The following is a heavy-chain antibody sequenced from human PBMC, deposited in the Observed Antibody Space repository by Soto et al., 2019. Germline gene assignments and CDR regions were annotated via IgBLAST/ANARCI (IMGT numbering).Heavy chain of an antibody. CDR2: TYYRSKWYN. CDR3: ARAGTTVGDYYYYMDV. V-gene: IGHV6-1*01. D-gene: IGHD1-7*01. CDR1: WDSVPSNSAA. Sequence: SQTLSLTCAISWDSVPSNSAAWNWIRQSPSRGLEWLGRTYYRSKWYNDYAVSVKSRITINPDTSKNQFSLQLNSVTPEDTAVYYCARAGTTVGDYYYYMDVWGKGTTVTVSS. J-gene: IGHJ6*03.